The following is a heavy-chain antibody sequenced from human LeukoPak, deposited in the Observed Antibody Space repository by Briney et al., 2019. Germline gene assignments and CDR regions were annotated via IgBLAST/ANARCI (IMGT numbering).Heavy chain of an antibody. Sequence: GGTLRLSCAASGFTFSSYGMSWVRQAPGKGLEWVSAISGSGGSTYYADSVKGRFTISRDNSKNTLYLQMNSLRAEDTAVYYCAKGFYCSSSTCLDYWGQGTLVTVSS. J-gene: IGHJ4*02. D-gene: IGHD2-2*01. CDR3: AKGFYCSSSTCLDY. CDR1: GFTFSSYG. CDR2: ISGSGGST. V-gene: IGHV3-23*01.